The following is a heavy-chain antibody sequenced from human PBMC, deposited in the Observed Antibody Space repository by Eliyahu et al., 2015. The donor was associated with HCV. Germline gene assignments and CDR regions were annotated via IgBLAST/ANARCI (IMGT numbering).Heavy chain of an antibody. Sequence: EVQLVESGGGLVKPGGSLRLSCAASGFTFSKAWMSWGRXASRKGXEWIGRIKSKTDGGTTDYAAPVKGRFTISRDDSKSTLYLQMNSLKTEDTAVYYCTTGAPGGFDYYLDVWGQGTTVTVSS. CDR2: IKSKTDGGTT. CDR1: GFTFSKAW. CDR3: TTGAPGGFDYYLDV. V-gene: IGHV3-15*01. D-gene: IGHD3-10*01. J-gene: IGHJ6*03.